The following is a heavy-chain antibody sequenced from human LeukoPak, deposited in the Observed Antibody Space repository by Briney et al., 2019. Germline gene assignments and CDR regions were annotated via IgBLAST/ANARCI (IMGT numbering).Heavy chain of an antibody. CDR2: IYSGGST. CDR3: AREGAAAGTVNWFDP. Sequence: GGSLRLSCAASGFTVSSNYMSWVRQAPGKGLEWVSVIYSGGSTYYADSVEGRFTISRDNSKNTLYLQMNSLRAEDTAVYYCAREGAAAGTVNWFDPWGQGTLVTVSS. CDR1: GFTVSSNY. V-gene: IGHV3-66*01. D-gene: IGHD6-13*01. J-gene: IGHJ5*02.